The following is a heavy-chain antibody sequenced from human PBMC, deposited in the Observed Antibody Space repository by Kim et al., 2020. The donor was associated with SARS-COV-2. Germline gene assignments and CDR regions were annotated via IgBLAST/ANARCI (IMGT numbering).Heavy chain of an antibody. J-gene: IGHJ3*01. CDR1: GFTFSSYA. CDR2: ISSNGGST. V-gene: IGHV3-64*01. Sequence: GGSLRLSCAASGFTFSSYAMHWVRQAPGKGLEYVSAISSNGGSTYYANSVKGRFTISRDNSKNTLYLQMGSLRAEDMAVYYCAFSYYYGSGSYYNPLDA. CDR3: AFSYYYGSGSYYNPLDA. D-gene: IGHD3-10*01.